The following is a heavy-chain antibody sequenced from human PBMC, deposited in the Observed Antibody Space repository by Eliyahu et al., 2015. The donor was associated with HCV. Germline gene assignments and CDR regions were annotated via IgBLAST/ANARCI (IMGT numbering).Heavy chain of an antibody. D-gene: IGHD2-2*01. V-gene: IGHV4-34*01. CDR2: INHSGST. CDR1: GGSFSGYY. Sequence: QVQLQQWGAGLLKPSETLSLTCAVYGGSFSGYYWSWIRQPPGKGLEWIGEINHSGSTNYNPSLKSRVTISVDTSKNQFSLKLSSVTAADTAVYYCARARVVPAYYYYGMDVWGKGTTVTVSS. J-gene: IGHJ6*04. CDR3: ARARVVPAYYYYGMDV.